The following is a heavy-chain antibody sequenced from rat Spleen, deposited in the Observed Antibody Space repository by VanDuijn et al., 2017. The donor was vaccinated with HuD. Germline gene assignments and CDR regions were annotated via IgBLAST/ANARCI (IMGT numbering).Heavy chain of an antibody. CDR2: ISYEGSST. J-gene: IGHJ2*01. V-gene: IGHV5-22*01. CDR3: ARGTYFRH. CDR1: GFSLSSYG. D-gene: IGHD4-6*01. Sequence: VQLKESGPGLMQPSQTLSLTCTVSGFSLSSYGIIWVRQPPGKGLEWVASISYEGSSTYYGDSVKGRFTISRDNAKSTLYLQMNNLRSEDTATYYCARGTYFRHWGQGVMVTVSS.